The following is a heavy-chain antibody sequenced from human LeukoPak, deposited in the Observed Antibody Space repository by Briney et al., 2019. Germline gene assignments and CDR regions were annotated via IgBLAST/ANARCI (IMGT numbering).Heavy chain of an antibody. V-gene: IGHV4-39*01. Sequence: PSETLSLTCTVSVGSISSSAYYWGWIRQPPGKGLEWIGSISYRGNSYYNASLKSRVNISVDTARNQFSLKLSSVTAADTAVYYCARRTTMVRGEYFDFWGQGTLVTVSS. CDR1: VGSISSSAYY. D-gene: IGHD3-10*01. CDR2: ISYRGNS. J-gene: IGHJ4*02. CDR3: ARRTTMVRGEYFDF.